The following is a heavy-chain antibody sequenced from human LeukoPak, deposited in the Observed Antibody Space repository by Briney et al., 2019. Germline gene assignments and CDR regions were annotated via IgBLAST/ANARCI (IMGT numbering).Heavy chain of an antibody. Sequence: QPGGSLKLSCAASGFTFSGSAMHWVRQASGKGLEWVGRIRSKANSYATAYAASVKGRFTISRDDSKNTAYLQMNSLKTEDTAVYYCARDRGYYDSSGKWDAFDIWGQGTMVTVSS. J-gene: IGHJ3*02. V-gene: IGHV3-73*01. D-gene: IGHD3-22*01. CDR1: GFTFSGSA. CDR3: ARDRGYYDSSGKWDAFDI. CDR2: IRSKANSYAT.